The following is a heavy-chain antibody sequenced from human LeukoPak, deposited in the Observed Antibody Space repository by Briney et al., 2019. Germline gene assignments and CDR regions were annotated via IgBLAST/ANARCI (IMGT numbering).Heavy chain of an antibody. D-gene: IGHD3-9*01. Sequence: PSGTLSLTCIVSVGFISSSNWLSWVRQPPGKGLEWIGEIYHSGSTNYNPSLKSRVTISVDKSSNQFSLRLSSVTTADTAVYYCARSRDVLSGYYNGLAVWGQGTTVTVSS. J-gene: IGHJ6*02. CDR2: IYHSGST. CDR1: VGFISSSNW. V-gene: IGHV4-4*02. CDR3: ARSRDVLSGYYNGLAV.